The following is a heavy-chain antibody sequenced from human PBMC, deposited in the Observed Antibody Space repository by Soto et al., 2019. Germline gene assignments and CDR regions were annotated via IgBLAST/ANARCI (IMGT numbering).Heavy chain of an antibody. CDR1: GFTFSSYA. CDR2: ISYDGSNK. J-gene: IGHJ5*02. D-gene: IGHD2-15*01. Sequence: GGSLRLSCAASGFTFSSYAMHWVRQAPGKGLEWVAVISYDGSNKYYADSVKGRFTISRDNSKNTLYLQMNSLRAEDTAVYYCARDASRCSGGSCYMRRNWFDPWGQGTLVTVSS. CDR3: ARDASRCSGGSCYMRRNWFDP. V-gene: IGHV3-30-3*01.